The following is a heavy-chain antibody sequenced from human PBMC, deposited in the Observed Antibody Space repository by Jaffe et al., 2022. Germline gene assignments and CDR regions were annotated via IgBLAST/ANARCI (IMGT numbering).Heavy chain of an antibody. CDR2: INPNSGGT. V-gene: IGHV1-2*02. D-gene: IGHD4-17*01. J-gene: IGHJ5*02. CDR1: GYTFTGYY. Sequence: QVQLVQSGAEVKKPGASVKVSCKASGYTFTGYYMHWVRQAPGQGLEWMGWINPNSGGTNYAQKFQGRVTMTRDTSISTAYMELSRLRSDDTAVYYCARVRGIGTVTTTLRNWFDPWGQGTLVTVSS. CDR3: ARVRGIGTVTTTLRNWFDP.